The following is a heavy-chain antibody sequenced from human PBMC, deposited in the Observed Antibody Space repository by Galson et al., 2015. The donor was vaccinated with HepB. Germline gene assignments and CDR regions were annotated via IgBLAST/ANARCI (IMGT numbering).Heavy chain of an antibody. CDR3: ARDQYGSGFGGYYYYGMDV. V-gene: IGHV3-53*04. J-gene: IGHJ6*02. CDR2: IYSGGST. CDR1: GFTVSSNY. Sequence: SLRLSCAASGFTVSSNYMSWVRQAPGKGLEWVSVIYSGGSTYYADSVKGRFTISRHNSKNTLYLQMNSLRAEDTAVYYCARDQYGSGFGGYYYYGMDVWGQGTTVTVSS. D-gene: IGHD3-10*01.